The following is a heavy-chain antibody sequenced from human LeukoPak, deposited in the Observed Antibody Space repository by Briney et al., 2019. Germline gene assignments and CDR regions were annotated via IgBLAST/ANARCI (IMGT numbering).Heavy chain of an antibody. Sequence: QPGGSLRLSCAASGLTFSSYAMHWVRQAPGKGLEWVAVISYDESNKYYADSVKGRFTISRDNSKNTLYLQMNSLRAEDTAVYYCATVPTTVTTSWGQGTLVTVSS. CDR1: GLTFSSYA. D-gene: IGHD4-17*01. J-gene: IGHJ4*02. CDR2: ISYDESNK. V-gene: IGHV3-30-3*01. CDR3: ATVPTTVTTS.